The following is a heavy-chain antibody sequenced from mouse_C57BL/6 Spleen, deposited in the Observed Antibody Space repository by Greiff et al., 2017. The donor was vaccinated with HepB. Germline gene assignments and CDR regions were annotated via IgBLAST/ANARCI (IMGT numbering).Heavy chain of an antibody. V-gene: IGHV5-17*01. CDR3: ARNYGSSPFAY. CDR1: GFTFSDYG. J-gene: IGHJ3*01. CDR2: ISSGSSTI. D-gene: IGHD1-1*01. Sequence: EVMLVESGGGLVKPGGSLKLSCAASGFTFSDYGMHWVRQAPEKGLEWVAYISSGSSTIYYADTVKGRFTISRDNAKNTLFLQMTSLRSEDTAMYYCARNYGSSPFAYWGQGTLVTVSA.